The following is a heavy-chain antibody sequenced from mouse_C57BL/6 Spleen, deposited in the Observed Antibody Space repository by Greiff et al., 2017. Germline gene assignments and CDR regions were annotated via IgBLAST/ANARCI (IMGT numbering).Heavy chain of an antibody. V-gene: IGHV14-1*01. CDR2: IDPEDGDT. CDR1: GFNIKDYY. J-gene: IGHJ3*01. CDR3: TTKTSYPAWFAF. D-gene: IGHD2-12*01. Sequence: VQLQQSGAELVRPGASVKLSCTASGFNIKDYYMHWVKQRPEQGLEWIGRIDPEDGDTEYAPKFQGKATMTADTSSNTAYLQLSRLTSEDTAVYYCTTKTSYPAWFAFWGKGTLVTVSA.